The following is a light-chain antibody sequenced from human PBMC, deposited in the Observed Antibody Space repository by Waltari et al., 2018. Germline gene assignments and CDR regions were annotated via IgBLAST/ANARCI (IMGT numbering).Light chain of an antibody. CDR2: ENT. V-gene: IGLV1-51*02. Sequence: QSVLTQPPSVSAAPGQGVTLPCFCGSPNLGHHYVFWYRQFPGTAPKLLIYENTERPSGIPGRFSGSKSGTSATLDITGLQAGDEADYYCGTWDSSLSGAVFGGGTHLTVL. J-gene: IGLJ7*01. CDR3: GTWDSSLSGAV. CDR1: SPNLGHHY.